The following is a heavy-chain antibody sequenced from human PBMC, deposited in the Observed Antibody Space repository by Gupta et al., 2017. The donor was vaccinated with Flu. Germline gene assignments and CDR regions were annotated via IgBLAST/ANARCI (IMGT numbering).Heavy chain of an antibody. Sequence: QLQLQESGPGLVKPSETLSLTCSVSGDSFTSNDHCWGWIRQPPGKEMEWIGTIYSSGRIDYSPSLKSRTSFSVDTSKNHFSLRLSSVTAADTAVYYCARHVVADSFYYYMDVWGKGTTVTVSS. D-gene: IGHD2-15*01. V-gene: IGHV4-39*02. J-gene: IGHJ6*03. CDR2: IYSSGRI. CDR1: GDSFTSNDHC. CDR3: ARHVVADSFYYYMDV.